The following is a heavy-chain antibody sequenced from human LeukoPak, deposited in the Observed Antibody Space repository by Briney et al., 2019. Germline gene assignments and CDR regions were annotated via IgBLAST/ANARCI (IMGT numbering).Heavy chain of an antibody. CDR1: GFTFSSYA. CDR2: ISGSGGST. CDR3: AKDRERPSQFDY. Sequence: GGSLRLSCAASGFTFSSYAMSWVRQAPGKGLEWVSAISGSGGSTYYADSVRGRFTISRDNSKNTLFLQMTSLTVEDTAVYYCAKDRERPSQFDYWGQGTLVTVSS. V-gene: IGHV3-23*01. D-gene: IGHD1-26*01. J-gene: IGHJ4*02.